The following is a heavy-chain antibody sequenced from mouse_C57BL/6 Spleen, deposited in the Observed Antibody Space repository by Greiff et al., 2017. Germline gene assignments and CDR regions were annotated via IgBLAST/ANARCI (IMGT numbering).Heavy chain of an antibody. Sequence: QVQLQQSGAELVMPGASVKLSCKASGYTFTSYWMHWVKQRPGQGLEWIGEIDPSDSYTNYNQKFKGKSTLTVDKSSSTAYMQLSSLTSEDSAVYYCARWGGSGYFAYWGQGTLVTVSA. D-gene: IGHD3-2*02. CDR1: GYTFTSYW. J-gene: IGHJ3*01. CDR3: ARWGGSGYFAY. V-gene: IGHV1-69*01. CDR2: IDPSDSYT.